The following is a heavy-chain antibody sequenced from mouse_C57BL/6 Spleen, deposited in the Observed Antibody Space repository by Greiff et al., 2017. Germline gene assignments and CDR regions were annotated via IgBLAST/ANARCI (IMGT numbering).Heavy chain of an antibody. V-gene: IGHV5-17*01. CDR1: GFTFSDYG. D-gene: IGHD1-1*01. Sequence: EVMLVESGGGLVKPGGSLKLSCAASGFTFSDYGMHWVRQAPEKGLEWVAYISSGSSTIYYAETVKGRFTISRDNAKNTLFLQMTSLRSEDTAMYYCARGGSSYWYFDVWGTGTTVTVSS. CDR3: ARGGSSYWYFDV. J-gene: IGHJ1*03. CDR2: ISSGSSTI.